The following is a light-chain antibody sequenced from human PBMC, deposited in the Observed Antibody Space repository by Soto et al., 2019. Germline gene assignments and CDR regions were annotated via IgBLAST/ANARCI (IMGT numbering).Light chain of an antibody. V-gene: IGLV1-47*01. CDR2: RNN. CDR3: AAWDDSLRGWV. CDR1: SSNIGSNY. Sequence: QSVLTQPPSASGTPGQRVTISCSGSSSNIGSNYVYWYQQLPGTAPKLLIYRNNQRPSGVPDRFSGSKSGTSASLAISGLRSDDEADYYCAAWDDSLRGWVFGGGTKLTVL. J-gene: IGLJ3*02.